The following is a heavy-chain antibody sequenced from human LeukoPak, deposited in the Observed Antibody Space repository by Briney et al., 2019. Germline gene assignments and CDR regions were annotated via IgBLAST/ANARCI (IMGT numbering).Heavy chain of an antibody. Sequence: GGSLRLSCAASGFTFSSYGMHWVRQAPGKGLEWVAVIWYDGSNKYYADSVKGRFTISRDNSKNTLYLQMNSLRAGDTAVYYCAREDIVVVPAAIGDYYYYYYMDVWGKGTTVTVSS. V-gene: IGHV3-33*01. CDR2: IWYDGSNK. D-gene: IGHD2-2*01. J-gene: IGHJ6*03. CDR1: GFTFSSYG. CDR3: AREDIVVVPAAIGDYYYYYYMDV.